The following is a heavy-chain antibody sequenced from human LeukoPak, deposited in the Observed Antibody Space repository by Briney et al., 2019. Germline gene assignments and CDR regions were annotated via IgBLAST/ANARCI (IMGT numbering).Heavy chain of an antibody. V-gene: IGHV1-24*01. J-gene: IGHJ4*02. CDR1: GYTLTELS. Sequence: EASVKVSCKVSGYTLTELSMHWMRQAPGKGLEWMGGFDPEDGKTIYAQKFQGRVTMTEDTSTDTAYMELSSLRSEDTAVYYCATPSDSPGYYFDYWGQGTLVTVSS. CDR3: ATPSDSPGYYFDY. CDR2: FDPEDGKT. D-gene: IGHD3-22*01.